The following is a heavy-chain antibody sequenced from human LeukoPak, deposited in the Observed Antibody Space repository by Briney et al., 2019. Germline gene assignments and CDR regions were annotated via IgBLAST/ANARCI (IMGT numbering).Heavy chain of an antibody. D-gene: IGHD6-6*01. CDR3: AREGSVYSSSSTDYYYHYMDV. CDR2: ISAYNGNT. J-gene: IGHJ6*03. CDR1: GYTFTSYD. Sequence: ASVKVSCKASGYTFTSYDINWVRQATGQGLEWMGWISAYNGNTNYAQKLQGRVTMTTDTSTSTAYMELRSLRSDDTAVYYCAREGSVYSSSSTDYYYHYMDVWGKGTTVTVSS. V-gene: IGHV1-18*01.